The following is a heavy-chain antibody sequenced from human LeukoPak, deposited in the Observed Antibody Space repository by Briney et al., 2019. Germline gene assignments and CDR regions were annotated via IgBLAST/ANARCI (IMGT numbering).Heavy chain of an antibody. Sequence: PGGSLRLSCAASGFIFSNYWMSWVRQAPGKGLEWVANIKQDGSEKYYVDSAKGRFTISRDNAKNSLYLQMNSLGAEDTAVYYCASGSAFDYWGQGILVTVSS. CDR3: ASGSAFDY. CDR1: GFIFSNYW. CDR2: IKQDGSEK. J-gene: IGHJ4*02. V-gene: IGHV3-7*01. D-gene: IGHD2-15*01.